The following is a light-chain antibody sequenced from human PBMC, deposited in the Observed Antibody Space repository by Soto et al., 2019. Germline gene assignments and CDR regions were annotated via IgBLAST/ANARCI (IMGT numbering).Light chain of an antibody. CDR2: AAS. Sequence: AIQMTQSPSSLSASVGDRVTITCRASQGIRNDLGWYQQKPGKAPKLLIYAASSLQSGVPSRFSGSGSGTDFTLTISSLQPEYFAAYYCLQDYNSPLTFGQGTKVEIK. CDR1: QGIRND. J-gene: IGKJ1*01. V-gene: IGKV1-6*01. CDR3: LQDYNSPLT.